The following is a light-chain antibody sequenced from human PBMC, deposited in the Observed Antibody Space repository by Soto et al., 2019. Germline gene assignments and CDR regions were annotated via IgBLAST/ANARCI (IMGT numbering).Light chain of an antibody. CDR2: DVS. J-gene: IGKJ5*01. V-gene: IGKV3-15*01. CDR3: QQYNNWPFS. CDR1: QGVTTN. Sequence: ERGLAQSPGTLSLSTRERPTLSCRAGQGVTTNFAWYQQKSGQSPRLLIYDVSIRATGVPARFSGTGSETDSTLTISGLQSEDSAVYFCQQYNNWPFSFGQGTRLEI.